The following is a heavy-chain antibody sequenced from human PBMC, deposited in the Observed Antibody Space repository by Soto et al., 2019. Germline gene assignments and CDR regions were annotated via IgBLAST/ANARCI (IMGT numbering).Heavy chain of an antibody. J-gene: IGHJ4*02. Sequence: PGGSLSLSCTASGFTFGDYAMSWFRQAPGKGLEWVGFIRSKAYGGTTEYAASVKGRFTISRDDSKSIAYLQMNSLKTEDTAVYYCTRDRRSSSWYYFDYWGQGTLVTVYS. V-gene: IGHV3-49*03. CDR2: IRSKAYGGTT. CDR3: TRDRRSSSWYYFDY. D-gene: IGHD6-13*01. CDR1: GFTFGDYA.